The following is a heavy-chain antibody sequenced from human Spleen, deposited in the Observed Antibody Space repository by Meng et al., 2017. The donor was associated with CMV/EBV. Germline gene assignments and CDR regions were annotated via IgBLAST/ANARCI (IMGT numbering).Heavy chain of an antibody. Sequence: TCAFNRGSISTYYWSWIRQAPGKGLEWIGGIDHSGSTNYNPSLKSRVTISVDTPRKQFSLKLRSVTAADTAVYYCARGRSSLGWFDPWGQGSLVTVSS. CDR2: IDHSGST. J-gene: IGHJ5*02. V-gene: IGHV4-34*01. CDR1: RGSISTYY. CDR3: ARGRSSLGWFDP.